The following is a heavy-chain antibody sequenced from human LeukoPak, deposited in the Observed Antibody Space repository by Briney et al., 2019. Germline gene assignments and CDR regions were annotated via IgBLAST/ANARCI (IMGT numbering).Heavy chain of an antibody. Sequence: ASVKVSCKASGYTFTDCYMHWVRQAPGQGLEWMGWNNPNSGGTNYAQKFQGRVTMTRDTSISTAYMELSRLRSDDTAVYYCARDPLRLGELSLVSGGWFDPWGQGTLVTVSS. V-gene: IGHV1-2*02. D-gene: IGHD3-16*02. J-gene: IGHJ5*02. CDR3: ARDPLRLGELSLVSGGWFDP. CDR1: GYTFTDCY. CDR2: NNPNSGGT.